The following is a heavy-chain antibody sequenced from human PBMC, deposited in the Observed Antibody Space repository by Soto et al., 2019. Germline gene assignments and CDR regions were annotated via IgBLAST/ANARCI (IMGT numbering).Heavy chain of an antibody. D-gene: IGHD4-17*01. CDR1: GGSSSTYY. J-gene: IGHJ4*02. V-gene: IGHV4-59*01. Sequence: SETLSLTCTVSGGSSSTYYWNWIRQPPGKGLEWIGYIYDSGSTNYNPSLKSRVTISVDTSKNQFSLKLSSVTAADTAVYYCARFYSDYVLDSWGQGTLVTVSS. CDR3: ARFYSDYVLDS. CDR2: IYDSGST.